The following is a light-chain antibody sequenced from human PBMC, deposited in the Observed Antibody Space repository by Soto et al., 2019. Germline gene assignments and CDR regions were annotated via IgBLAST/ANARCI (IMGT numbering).Light chain of an antibody. CDR2: DVR. V-gene: IGLV2-14*03. Sequence: QSAITQPASVSGSPGQSITISCTGTSSDVGAFNFVSWYQQHPGKAPKLMIYDVRHRPSGVSDRFSGSKSGNTASLTIYGLQAEDEADYYCTSHTTTSPPVLFGGGTKVTVL. J-gene: IGLJ2*01. CDR3: TSHTTTSPPVL. CDR1: SSDVGAFNF.